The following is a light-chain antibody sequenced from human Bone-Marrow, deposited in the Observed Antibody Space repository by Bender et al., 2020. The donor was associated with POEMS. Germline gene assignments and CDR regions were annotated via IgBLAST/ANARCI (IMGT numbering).Light chain of an antibody. CDR1: SSDVGTYDL. V-gene: IGLV2-14*02. CDR3: SSYTSRTTLFV. Sequence: QSALTQPASVSGSPGQTVTISCTGTSSDVGTYDLVSWFQQHPGKAPKLIIYEVTKRPSGVSNRFSGSKSDNTASLTISGLQAEDEADYYCSSYTSRTTLFVFGTGTKVTVL. J-gene: IGLJ1*01. CDR2: EVT.